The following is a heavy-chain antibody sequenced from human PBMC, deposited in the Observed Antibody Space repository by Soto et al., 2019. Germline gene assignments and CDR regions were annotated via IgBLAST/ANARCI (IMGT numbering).Heavy chain of an antibody. D-gene: IGHD2-2*01. J-gene: IGHJ3*02. V-gene: IGHV3-30*18. Sequence: QVPLVQSGGGVVQPGRSLRLSCAASGFTFSSYVTHWVRQAPGKGLEWVAVISHDGNNKYYADSVKGRFTISRDNSKNTLYLQMNSLRTEDTAVYYCAKGGPDCASTTCYLLVAFDIWGQGTMVTVSS. CDR1: GFTFSSYV. CDR3: AKGGPDCASTTCYLLVAFDI. CDR2: ISHDGNNK.